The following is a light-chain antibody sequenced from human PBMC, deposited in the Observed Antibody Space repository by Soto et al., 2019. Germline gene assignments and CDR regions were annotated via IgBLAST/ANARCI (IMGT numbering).Light chain of an antibody. CDR1: SXDVGGYDY. CDR2: EVT. V-gene: IGLV2-8*01. J-gene: IGLJ1*01. Sequence: QSALTQPPSASGSPGQSVTISCTGTSXDVGGYDYVSWYQQHPGKAPKLMIYEVTKRPLGVPDRFSGSKSGNTASLTVSGLQAEDEADYYCSSYAGSDNPYVFGTGTKLTVL. CDR3: SSYAGSDNPYV.